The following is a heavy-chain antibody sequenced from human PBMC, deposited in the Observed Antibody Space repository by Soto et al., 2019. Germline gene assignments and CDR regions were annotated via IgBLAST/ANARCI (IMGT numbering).Heavy chain of an antibody. Sequence: GGSLRLSCAASGFAFSNQGMHWVRRAPGKGLEWVSFITSSGSYIYYADSVKGRFTISRDNVKNSLYLQMNSLGAKDTAVYYCARDGSPEYYYDSSGFYYYYGMNVWGQGTTVTVSS. CDR2: ITSSGSYI. CDR3: ARDGSPEYYYDSSGFYYYYGMNV. CDR1: GFAFSNQG. D-gene: IGHD3-22*01. J-gene: IGHJ6*02. V-gene: IGHV3-21*01.